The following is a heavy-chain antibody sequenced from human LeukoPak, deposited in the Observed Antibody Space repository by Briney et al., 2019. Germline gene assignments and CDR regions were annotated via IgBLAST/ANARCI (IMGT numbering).Heavy chain of an antibody. Sequence: PGGSLRLSCAASGFTFSSYSMNWVRQAPGKGLEWVSSISSSSSYIYYADSVKGRFTISRDNAKNSLYLQMNSLRAEDTAVYYCARSVYDYVWGSYRYTGRYFDYWGQGTLVTVSS. J-gene: IGHJ4*02. CDR1: GFTFSSYS. CDR2: ISSSSSYI. CDR3: ARSVYDYVWGSYRYTGRYFDY. D-gene: IGHD3-16*02. V-gene: IGHV3-21*01.